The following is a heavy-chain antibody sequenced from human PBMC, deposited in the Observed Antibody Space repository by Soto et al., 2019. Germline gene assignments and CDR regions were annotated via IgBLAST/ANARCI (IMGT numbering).Heavy chain of an antibody. CDR1: GFTFSTYA. CDR3: AKRRGAGGHFDY. J-gene: IGHJ4*02. Sequence: PGGPLRLSCAASGFTFSTYAMGWVRQAPGKGLEWVSVVSSGGGTHYADSVKGRFTVSRDNSKNTLSLQMNSLRADDTAVYYCAKRRGAGGHFDYWGQGALVTVPQ. CDR2: VSSGGGT. V-gene: IGHV3-23*01. D-gene: IGHD2-15*01.